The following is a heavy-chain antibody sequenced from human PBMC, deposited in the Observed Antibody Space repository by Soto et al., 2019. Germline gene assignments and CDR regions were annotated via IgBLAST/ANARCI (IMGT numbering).Heavy chain of an antibody. CDR1: GFTFSSYS. V-gene: IGHV3-21*01. CDR3: ARDLSWRDSTIYYFDY. J-gene: IGHJ4*02. CDR2: ISSSSSYI. Sequence: GGSLRLSCAASGFTFSSYSMNWVRQAPGKGLEWVSSISSSSSYIYYAESVKVRFTISRDNAKNSLYLQMNSLRAEDTDVYYCARDLSWRDSTIYYFDYWGQGTLVTVSS. D-gene: IGHD5-12*01.